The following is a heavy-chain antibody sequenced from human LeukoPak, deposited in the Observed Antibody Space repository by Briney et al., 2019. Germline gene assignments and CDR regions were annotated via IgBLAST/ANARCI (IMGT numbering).Heavy chain of an antibody. CDR2: IYSGGST. CDR3: AREGIAVALDY. D-gene: IGHD6-19*01. Sequence: PGGSLRLSCAASGFTVSSNYMSWVRQAPGKGLEWVSVIYSGGSTYYADSVKGRFTISRDNSKNTLYLQMNSLRAEDTAVYYCAREGIAVALDYWGQGTLVTVSS. CDR1: GFTVSSNY. V-gene: IGHV3-53*05. J-gene: IGHJ4*02.